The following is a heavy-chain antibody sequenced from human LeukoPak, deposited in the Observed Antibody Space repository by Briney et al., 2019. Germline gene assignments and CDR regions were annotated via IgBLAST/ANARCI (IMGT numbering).Heavy chain of an antibody. CDR1: GLTFSIFA. CDR2: ITAGGGSI. D-gene: IGHD5-12*01. Sequence: GGSLRLSCAASGLTFSIFAMSWVRQAPGKGLEWVTSITAGGGSIYYTDSVKGRFTISRDNSKTTLYLQVNSLRAEDTAVYYCAKRPYDAPGAFDIWGQGTMVTVSS. J-gene: IGHJ3*02. V-gene: IGHV3-23*01. CDR3: AKRPYDAPGAFDI.